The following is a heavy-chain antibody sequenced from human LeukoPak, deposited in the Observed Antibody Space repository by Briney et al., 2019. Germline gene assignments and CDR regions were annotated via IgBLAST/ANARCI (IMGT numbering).Heavy chain of an antibody. CDR1: GESFSGHF. J-gene: IGHJ4*02. Sequence: SETLSLICAVYGESFSGHFWSWIRQAPEKGLEWIGEISDNGRTHTNLSLESRVTISVDTSKNQFSLRLTSVTAADRAVYYCARCVKAKVVQSRCYYDSWGQGTLVTVSS. CDR3: ARCVKAKVVQSRCYYDS. CDR2: ISDNGRT. D-gene: IGHD2-15*01. V-gene: IGHV4-34*01.